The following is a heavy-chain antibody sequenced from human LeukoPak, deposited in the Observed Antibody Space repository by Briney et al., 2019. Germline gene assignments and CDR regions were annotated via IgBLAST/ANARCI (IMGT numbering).Heavy chain of an antibody. Sequence: GGSLRLSCAASGFTVSSNYMSWVRQAPGKGLEWVSVLYSGGSTYYADSVKGRFTISRDNSKNTLYLQMNSLRAEDTAVYYCAKDRPNYYGTNGHYYRRDGDCWGQGTLVTVSS. CDR2: LYSGGST. CDR3: AKDRPNYYGTNGHYYRRDGDC. J-gene: IGHJ4*02. CDR1: GFTVSSNY. D-gene: IGHD3-22*01. V-gene: IGHV3-53*01.